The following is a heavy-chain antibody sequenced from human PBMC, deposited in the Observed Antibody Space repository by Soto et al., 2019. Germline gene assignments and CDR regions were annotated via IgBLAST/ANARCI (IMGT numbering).Heavy chain of an antibody. D-gene: IGHD1-1*01. CDR1: GFTFSSYA. V-gene: IGHV3-30-3*01. Sequence: QVQLVESGGGVVQPGRSLRLSCAASGFTFSSYAMHWVRQAPGKGLEWVAVISYDGSNKYYADSVKGRFTISRDNSKNTLYLQMNSLRAEETAVYYCASPRLSSDGTTPLDCWGQGTLVTVSS. CDR3: ASPRLSSDGTTPLDC. J-gene: IGHJ4*02. CDR2: ISYDGSNK.